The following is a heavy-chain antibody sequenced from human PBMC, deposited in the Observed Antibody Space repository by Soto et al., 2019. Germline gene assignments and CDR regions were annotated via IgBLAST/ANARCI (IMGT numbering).Heavy chain of an antibody. Sequence: ASVKVSCKASGYTFTSYGISWGRQAPGQGLEWMGWISAYNGNTNYAQKPQGRVTMTTDTSTSTAYMELRSLRSDDTAVYYCARLYCISTSCYLGMDVWGQGTTVIVSS. J-gene: IGHJ6*02. V-gene: IGHV1-18*01. D-gene: IGHD2-2*01. CDR1: GYTFTSYG. CDR3: ARLYCISTSCYLGMDV. CDR2: ISAYNGNT.